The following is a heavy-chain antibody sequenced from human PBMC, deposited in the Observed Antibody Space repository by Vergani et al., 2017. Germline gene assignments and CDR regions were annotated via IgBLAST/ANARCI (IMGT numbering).Heavy chain of an antibody. Sequence: EVQLVESGGGVVQPGRSPRLSCATSGFSFDDYSLAWVRQSPGRGLEWVGRTRHQGNAFVTEYAKSVEGRFIISRDHGTKSLILKMNNVKTEDTAVYYCTKGSRGYTGYFFDYWGQGTLATVSS. D-gene: IGHD5-12*01. J-gene: IGHJ4*02. CDR3: TKGSRGYTGYFFDY. V-gene: IGHV3-72*01. CDR1: GFSFDDYS. CDR2: TRHQGNAFVT.